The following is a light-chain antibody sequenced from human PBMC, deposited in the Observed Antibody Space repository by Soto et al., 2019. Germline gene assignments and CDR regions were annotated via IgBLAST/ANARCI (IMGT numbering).Light chain of an antibody. Sequence: LTQPRSVSGSPGQSVTISFAGTSSDVGGYNYVSWYQQHPGKAPKLMIYDVSKRPSGVPDRFSGSKSGNTASLTISGLQAEDETDYYCCSYAGSSLYVFGTGTKATVL. CDR2: DVS. J-gene: IGLJ1*01. V-gene: IGLV2-11*01. CDR3: CSYAGSSLYV. CDR1: SSDVGGYNY.